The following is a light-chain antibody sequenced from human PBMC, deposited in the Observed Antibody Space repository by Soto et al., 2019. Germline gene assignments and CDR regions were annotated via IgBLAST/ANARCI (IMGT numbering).Light chain of an antibody. J-gene: IGKJ1*01. CDR1: QSISSW. CDR3: QQYNSWT. CDR2: DAS. V-gene: IGKV1-5*01. Sequence: DIQMTQSPSTLSASVGDRVTITSRASQSISSWLAWYQQKPGKAPKLLIYDASSLESAVPSRFSGSGSGTEFTLTISSLQPDDFATYYCQQYNSWTFGQGTKVDIK.